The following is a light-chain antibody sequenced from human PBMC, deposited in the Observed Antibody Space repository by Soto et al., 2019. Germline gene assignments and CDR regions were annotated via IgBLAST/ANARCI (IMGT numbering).Light chain of an antibody. V-gene: IGKV3-20*01. CDR2: DAS. J-gene: IGKJ4*01. CDR3: QQYGSSPRT. Sequence: EVVLTQSPGTLSLSPGERATLSCRASQSVRNNYLVWYQQKPGPAPRVLIYDASSRATGIPDRFSGSGTGTELSLHISRLEPEDFTVYYCQQYGSSPRTFGGGTKVEIK. CDR1: QSVRNNY.